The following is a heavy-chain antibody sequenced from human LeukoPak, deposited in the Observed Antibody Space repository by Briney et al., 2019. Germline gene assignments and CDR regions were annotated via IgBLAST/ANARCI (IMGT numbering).Heavy chain of an antibody. V-gene: IGHV4-34*01. Sequence: KPSETLSLTCAVYGGSFSGYYWSWIRQPPGKGLEWIGEINHSGSTNYNPSLKSRVTISVDTSKNQFSLNPRSVTAADTAVYYCARHLRPTEYSIFGEGDAFDIWGQGTMVTVSS. J-gene: IGHJ3*02. CDR1: GGSFSGYY. CDR3: ARHLRPTEYSIFGEGDAFDI. CDR2: INHSGST. D-gene: IGHD6-6*01.